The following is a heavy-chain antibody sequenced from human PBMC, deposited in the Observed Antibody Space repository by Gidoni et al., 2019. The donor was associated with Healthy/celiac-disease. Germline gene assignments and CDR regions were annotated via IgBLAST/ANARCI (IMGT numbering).Heavy chain of an antibody. D-gene: IGHD3-22*01. J-gene: IGHJ4*02. V-gene: IGHV3-23*01. CDR2: ISGSGGST. CDR3: AKNAAYYYDSSGYYYWDY. Sequence: EVQLLESGGGLVQPGGSLRLSCAASGFTFISYAMSWVSQAPGKGLEWVSAISGSGGSTYYADSVKGRFTISRDNSKNTLYLQMNSLRAEDTAVYYCAKNAAYYYDSSGYYYWDYWGQGTLVTVSS. CDR1: GFTFISYA.